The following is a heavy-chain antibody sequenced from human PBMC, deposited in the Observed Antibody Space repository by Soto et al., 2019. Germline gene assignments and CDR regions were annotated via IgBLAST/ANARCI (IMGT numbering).Heavy chain of an antibody. Sequence: ASVRVSYKASSYTFTNYRITRVRQAPGQGLEWMGWISADKGNTNYAQKFQGRITLTTDTSTSTAYMGLRSLRSDDTAVYYCARDDFHRSSNPLNWFDLWGQGNLVTVTS. V-gene: IGHV1-18*01. CDR3: ARDDFHRSSNPLNWFDL. D-gene: IGHD6-6*01. CDR1: SYTFTNYR. J-gene: IGHJ5*02. CDR2: ISADKGNT.